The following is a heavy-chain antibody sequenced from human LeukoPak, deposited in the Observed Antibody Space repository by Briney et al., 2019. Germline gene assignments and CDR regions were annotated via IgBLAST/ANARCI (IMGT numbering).Heavy chain of an antibody. V-gene: IGHV4-59*12. CDR2: IYYTGST. CDR1: GGSISSNY. Sequence: SETLSLTCTVSGGSISSNYWSWIRQPPGKGLEWIGYIYYTGSTNYNPSLKSRVTISVDTSKNQFSLKLSSVTAADTAVYYCARVGYYYDSSGYHPNWGQGTLVTVSS. CDR3: ARVGYYYDSSGYHPN. J-gene: IGHJ4*02. D-gene: IGHD3-22*01.